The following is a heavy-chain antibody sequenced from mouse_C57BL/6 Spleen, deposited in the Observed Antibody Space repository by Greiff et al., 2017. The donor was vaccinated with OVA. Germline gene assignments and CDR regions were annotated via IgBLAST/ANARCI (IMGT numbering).Heavy chain of an antibody. CDR2: ISSGSSTI. CDR1: GFTFSDYG. J-gene: IGHJ4*01. CDR3: AKEYPYYAMDY. V-gene: IGHV5-17*01. D-gene: IGHD5-1*01. Sequence: EVHLVESGGGLVKPGGSLKLSCAASGFTFSDYGMHWVRQAPEKGLEWVAYISSGSSTIYYADTVKGRFTISRDNAKNTLFLQMTSLRSEDTAMYYCAKEYPYYAMDYWGQGTSVTVSS.